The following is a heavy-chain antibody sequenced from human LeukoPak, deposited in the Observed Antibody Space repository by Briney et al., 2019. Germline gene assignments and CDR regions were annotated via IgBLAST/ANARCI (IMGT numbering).Heavy chain of an antibody. CDR1: GFTFSDYY. Sequence: PGGSLRLSCAASGFTFSDYYMSWIRQPPGKGLKWIGEINHSGSTNYNPSLKSRVTISVDTSKNQFSLKLSSVTAADTAVYYCARRWFGELYTATFDYWGQGALVTVSS. D-gene: IGHD3-10*01. CDR3: ARRWFGELYTATFDY. V-gene: IGHV4-34*01. CDR2: INHSGST. J-gene: IGHJ4*02.